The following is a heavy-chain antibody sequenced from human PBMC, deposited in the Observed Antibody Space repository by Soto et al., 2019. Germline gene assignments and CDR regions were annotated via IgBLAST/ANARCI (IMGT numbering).Heavy chain of an antibody. CDR2: ISGSGGST. D-gene: IGHD2-15*01. J-gene: IGHJ4*02. CDR1: GFTFSSYA. CDR3: AKVFRWYDY. V-gene: IGHV3-23*01. Sequence: EVQLLESGGGLIQPGGSLRLSCAASGFTFSSYAMNWVRQAPGKGVEWVSGISGSGGSTYDADSVKGRFTLSRDNSKNTVYMEMSRPRAEGTAVYLCAKVFRWYDYWGQGTLVTVSS.